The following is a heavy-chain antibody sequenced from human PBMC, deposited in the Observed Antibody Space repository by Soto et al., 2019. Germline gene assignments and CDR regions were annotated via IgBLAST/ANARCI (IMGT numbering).Heavy chain of an antibody. CDR2: IYYSWST. D-gene: IGHD3-10*01. CDR3: ARPMVRGVPLIDY. V-gene: IGHV4-39*01. CDR1: GGSISSSSYY. J-gene: IGHJ4*02. Sequence: SETLSLTCTVSGGSISSSSYYWGWIRQPPGKGLEWIGSIYYSWSTYYNPSLKSRVTISVDTSKNQFSLKLSSVTAADTAVYYCARPMVRGVPLIDYWGQGTLVTVSS.